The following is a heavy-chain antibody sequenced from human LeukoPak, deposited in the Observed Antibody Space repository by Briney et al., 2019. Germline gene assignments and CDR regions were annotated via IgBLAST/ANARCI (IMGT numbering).Heavy chain of an antibody. CDR2: IKQDGSEK. CDR1: GFTFSTYW. V-gene: IGHV3-7*03. J-gene: IGHJ5*02. CDR3: ARGILGGNWFDP. D-gene: IGHD2-15*01. Sequence: GGSLRLSCAASGFTFSTYWMSWVRQAPGRGLEWVANIKQDGSEKYYVDSVKGRFTISRDNAKNSLYLQMNSLRADDTAAYYCARGILGGNWFDPWGQGTLVTVSS.